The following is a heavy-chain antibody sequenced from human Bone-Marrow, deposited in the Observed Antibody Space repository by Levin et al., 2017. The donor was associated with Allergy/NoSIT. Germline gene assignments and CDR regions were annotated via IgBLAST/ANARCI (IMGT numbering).Heavy chain of an antibody. J-gene: IGHJ5*02. D-gene: IGHD2-8*01. CDR2: IYYSGST. V-gene: IGHV4-39*01. CDR3: ARLTPDIVLNAETGWFDP. CDR1: GGSISSSSYY. Sequence: SETLSLTCTVSGGSISSSSYYWGWIRQPPGKGLEWIGSIYYSGSTYYNPSLKSRVTISVDTSKNQFSLKLSSVTAADTAVYYCARLTPDIVLNAETGWFDPWGQGTLVTVSS.